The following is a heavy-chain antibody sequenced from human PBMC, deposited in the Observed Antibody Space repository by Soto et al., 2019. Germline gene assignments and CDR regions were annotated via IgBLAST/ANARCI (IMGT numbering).Heavy chain of an antibody. D-gene: IGHD5-12*01. CDR3: AKVTYSGYDSSYYYYYGMDV. Sequence: GGSLRLSCAASGFTFSSYAMSWVRQAPGKGLEWVSAISGSGGSTYYADSVKGRFTISRDNSKNTLYLQMNSLRAEDTAVYYCAKVTYSGYDSSYYYYYGMDVWGQGTTVTVS. CDR2: ISGSGGST. V-gene: IGHV3-23*01. CDR1: GFTFSSYA. J-gene: IGHJ6*02.